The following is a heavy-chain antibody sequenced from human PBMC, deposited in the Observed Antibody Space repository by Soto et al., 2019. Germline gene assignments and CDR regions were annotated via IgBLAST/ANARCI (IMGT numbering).Heavy chain of an antibody. D-gene: IGHD6-19*01. Sequence: QVQLVESGGGVVQPGRSLRLSCAASGFTFSSYAMHWVRQAPGKGLEWVAVISYDGSNKYYADAVKGRFTISRDNSKNTLYLQMNSLRAEDTAVYYCARSNHKQQWLVSFDYWGQGPLVTVSS. CDR1: GFTFSSYA. CDR3: ARSNHKQQWLVSFDY. V-gene: IGHV3-30-3*01. CDR2: ISYDGSNK. J-gene: IGHJ4*02.